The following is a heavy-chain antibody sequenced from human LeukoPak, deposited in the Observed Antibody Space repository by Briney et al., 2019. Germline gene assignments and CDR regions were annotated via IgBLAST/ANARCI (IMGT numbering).Heavy chain of an antibody. D-gene: IGHD3-10*01. CDR1: GYTFTSYY. CDR3: ARGVDYYGSGSYWEDFDY. V-gene: IGHV1-46*01. CDR2: INPSGGST. Sequence: GASVKVSCKASGYTFTSYYMHWVRQAPGQGLEWMGIINPSGGSTSYAQKFQGRVTMTRDTSTSTVYMELSSLRSGDTAVYYCARGVDYYGSGSYWEDFDYWGQGTLVTVSS. J-gene: IGHJ4*02.